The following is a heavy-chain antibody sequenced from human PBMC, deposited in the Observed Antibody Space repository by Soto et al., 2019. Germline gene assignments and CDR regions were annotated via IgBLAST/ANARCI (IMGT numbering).Heavy chain of an antibody. V-gene: IGHV4-30-4*01. D-gene: IGHD5-18*01. Sequence: PAETLSLTCTVSGCSISSDDYYWSWIRQPPGKGLEGIGYIDDSGTTYYNPSLKSRGTVSVDTAKNQFSLKLSSVTAADTAVYYCARAEESYETELVLVFFDFWGQGTLVTVSS. CDR1: GCSISSDDYY. CDR3: ARAEESYETELVLVFFDF. J-gene: IGHJ4*02. CDR2: IDDSGTT.